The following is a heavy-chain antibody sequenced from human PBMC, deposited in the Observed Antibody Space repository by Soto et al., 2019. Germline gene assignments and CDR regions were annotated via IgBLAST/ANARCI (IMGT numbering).Heavy chain of an antibody. J-gene: IGHJ1*01. CDR2: ISASGTST. V-gene: IGHV3-23*01. CDR3: ARFNVVRMASAGLDF. CDR1: GFTFSTYA. Sequence: PGGSLRLSCAASGFTFSTYAMSWVRQAPGKGLEWVSAISASGTSTYYADSVKGRFTISRDNSKNTLFLQMNSLRADDTAVYYCARFNVVRMASAGLDFWGLGTLVTVSS. D-gene: IGHD1-1*01.